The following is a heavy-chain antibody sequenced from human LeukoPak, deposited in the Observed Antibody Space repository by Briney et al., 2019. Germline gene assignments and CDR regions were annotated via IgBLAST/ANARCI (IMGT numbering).Heavy chain of an antibody. J-gene: IGHJ3*02. V-gene: IGHV3-48*03. Sequence: GGSLRLSCAASGFTFSSYEMNWVRQAPGKGLEWVSYISSSGSTIYYADSVKGRFTISRDNAKNSLYLQMNTLRAEDTAFYYCARDFPDILTTGDAFDIWGQGTLVTVSS. CDR2: ISSSGSTI. CDR1: GFTFSSYE. D-gene: IGHD3-9*01. CDR3: ARDFPDILTTGDAFDI.